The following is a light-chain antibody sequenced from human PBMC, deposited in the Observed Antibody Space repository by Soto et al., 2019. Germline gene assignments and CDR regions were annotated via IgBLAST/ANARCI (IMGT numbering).Light chain of an antibody. J-gene: IGLJ1*01. CDR1: TSNIGADYD. Sequence: QSVLTQPPSVSGAPGQRVTISCTWSTSNIGADYDVHWHQQLPGTAPKLLIYGSSDRPSGVPDRFSGSKSGTSASLAITGLQAEDEADYYCQSYDSSLINYVFGTGTKVTVL. CDR3: QSYDSSLINYV. CDR2: GSS. V-gene: IGLV1-40*01.